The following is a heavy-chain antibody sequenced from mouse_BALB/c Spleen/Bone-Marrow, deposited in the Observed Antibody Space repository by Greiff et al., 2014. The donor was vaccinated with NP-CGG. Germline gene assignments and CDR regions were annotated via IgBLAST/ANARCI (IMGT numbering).Heavy chain of an antibody. CDR3: AREGVDYFDY. V-gene: IGHV1-14*01. J-gene: IGHJ2*01. Sequence: QLVESGPELVKPGASVKMSCKASGYTFTSYVMHWVKQKPGQGLEWIGYINPYNDGTKYNEKFKGKATLTSDKSSSTAYMELSRLTSEDSAVYYCAREGVDYFDYWGQGTTLTVSS. CDR1: GYTFTSYV. CDR2: INPYNDGT.